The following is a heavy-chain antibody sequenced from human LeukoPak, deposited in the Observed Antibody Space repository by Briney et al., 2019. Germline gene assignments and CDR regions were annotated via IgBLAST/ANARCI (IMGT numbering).Heavy chain of an antibody. CDR2: IYYSGST. CDR1: GGSISSYF. CDR3: ARRPPDMVGFDY. Sequence: SETLSLTCTVSGGSISSYFWSWIRQHPGKGLEWIGYIYYSGSTNYNPSLKSRVSISVDTSKNQFSLRLRSVTAADTAVYYCARRPPDMVGFDYWGQGTLVTVSS. J-gene: IGHJ4*02. V-gene: IGHV4-59*01. D-gene: IGHD5-18*01.